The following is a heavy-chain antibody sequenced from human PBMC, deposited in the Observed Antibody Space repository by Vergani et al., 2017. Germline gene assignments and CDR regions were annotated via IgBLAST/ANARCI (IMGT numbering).Heavy chain of an antibody. CDR3: AARYCTSGVCDTLDD. V-gene: IGHV3-30*04. Sequence: VQLLESGGGLVQPGRSLRLSCAASGFTFSSYALHWVRQAPGKGLEWVAVISSDGSDKYYADSVKGRFTISRANSENTLYLQMNSLRAEDTAVYYCAARYCTSGVCDTLDDWGQGTLVTVSS. D-gene: IGHD2-8*01. CDR2: ISSDGSDK. J-gene: IGHJ4*02. CDR1: GFTFSSYA.